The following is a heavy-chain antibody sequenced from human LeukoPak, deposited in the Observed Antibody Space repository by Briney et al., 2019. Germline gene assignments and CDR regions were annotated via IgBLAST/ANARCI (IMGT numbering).Heavy chain of an antibody. V-gene: IGHV3-53*01. D-gene: IGHD2/OR15-2a*01. CDR2: IYSDNT. J-gene: IGHJ4*02. CDR1: GFTVSSNS. Sequence: PGGSLRLSCTVSGFTVSSNSMSWVRQAPGKGLEWVSFIYSDNTHYSDSVKGRFTISRDNSKNTLYLQMNSLRADDTAVYYCARERTTIVSGTTIGAYWGQGTLVTVSS. CDR3: ARERTTIVSGTTIGAY.